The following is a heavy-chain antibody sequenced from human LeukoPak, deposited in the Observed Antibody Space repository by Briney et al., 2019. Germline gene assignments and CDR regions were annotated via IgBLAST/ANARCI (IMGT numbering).Heavy chain of an antibody. CDR2: IYYSGST. CDR3: ARNIVVGFDY. D-gene: IGHD2-2*01. Sequence: SETLSLTCTVSGGSISSHYWSCIRQPPGKGLEWIGYIYYSGSTNYNPSLKSRVTISVDTSKNQFSLKLSSVTAADTAVYYCARNIVVGFDYWGQGTLVTVSS. CDR1: GGSISSHY. J-gene: IGHJ4*02. V-gene: IGHV4-59*11.